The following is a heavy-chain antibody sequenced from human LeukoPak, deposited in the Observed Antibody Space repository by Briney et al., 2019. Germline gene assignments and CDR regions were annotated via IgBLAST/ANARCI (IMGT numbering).Heavy chain of an antibody. CDR1: GSSLSGYW. V-gene: IGHV3-7*01. D-gene: IGHD5-18*01. J-gene: IGHJ4*02. CDR3: ARGGYSFDY. Sequence: GGSLRLSCAASGSSLSGYWMTWVRQAPGKGLEWVARLHADGVEQNYVDSVTGRFTMSRDNAKNSLDLQMNSLRVEDTAVYYCARGGYSFDYLGQGTLVAVSS. CDR2: LHADGVEQ.